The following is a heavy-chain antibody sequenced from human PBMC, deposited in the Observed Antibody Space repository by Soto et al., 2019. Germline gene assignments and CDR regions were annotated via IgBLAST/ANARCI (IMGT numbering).Heavy chain of an antibody. J-gene: IGHJ6*02. CDR3: SRTSAPGKNYYGIDV. V-gene: IGHV5-51*01. D-gene: IGHD6-13*01. CDR2: IYPGDSDT. CDR1: GYSFTSYW. Sequence: GESLKISCKGSGYSFTSYWIGWVRQMPGKGLEWMGIIYPGDSDTRYSPSFQGQVTISADKSISTAYLQWSSLKASDTAMYYCSRTSAPGKNYYGIDVSGHGTTVTIS.